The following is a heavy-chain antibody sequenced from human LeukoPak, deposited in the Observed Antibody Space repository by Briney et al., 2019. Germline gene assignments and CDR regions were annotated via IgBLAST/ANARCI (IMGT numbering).Heavy chain of an antibody. CDR3: TRLPGETWGLFDF. CDR1: GGSVRNSDYY. J-gene: IGHJ4*02. D-gene: IGHD3-16*01. Sequence: PSETLSLTCNVSGGSVRNSDYYWGWIRQPPGKGLEWIASVYYSGSTNYSPSLKSRVSISIDTSKNQFSLKLSSVTAADTAIYYCTRLPGETWGLFDFWGQGILITVSS. V-gene: IGHV4-39*01. CDR2: VYYSGST.